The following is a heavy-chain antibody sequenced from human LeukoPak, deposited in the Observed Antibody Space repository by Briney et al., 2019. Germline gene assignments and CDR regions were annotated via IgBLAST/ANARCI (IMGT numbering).Heavy chain of an antibody. Sequence: ASVKVSCKASGYIFTGYYMHWVRQAPGQGLEWMGWINPNSGGTNYAQKFQGRVTMTRDTSISTAYMELSRLRSDDTAVYYCARDYYDSSGYFLWGQGTLVTVSS. CDR2: INPNSGGT. J-gene: IGHJ4*02. CDR3: ARDYYDSSGYFL. CDR1: GYIFTGYY. V-gene: IGHV1-2*02. D-gene: IGHD3-22*01.